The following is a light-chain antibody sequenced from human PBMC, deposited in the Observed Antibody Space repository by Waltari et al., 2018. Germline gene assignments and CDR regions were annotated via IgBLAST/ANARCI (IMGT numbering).Light chain of an antibody. CDR2: AGS. CDR1: QSISKY. J-gene: IGKJ1*01. CDR3: QNHERLPAT. Sequence: VLTQSPGTLSLSPGERATLSCRASQSISKYLVWYQQIPGHAPSLLIYAGSTSAAGIADMCSGSGYGTDFTLSICRLEPEDFAMYYCQNHERLPATFGPGTKVEFK. V-gene: IGKV3-20*01.